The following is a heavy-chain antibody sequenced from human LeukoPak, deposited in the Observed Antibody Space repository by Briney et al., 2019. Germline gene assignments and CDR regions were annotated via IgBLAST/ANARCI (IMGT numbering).Heavy chain of an antibody. CDR3: ARGDFWSGSQPFDY. Sequence: SETLSLTCSVSGVSMNSYYWSWIRPPPGKELEWLAYIFYTGGTNYNPSLKSRVTISVDTSKNQFSLTLNSVTAADTAVYYCARGDFWSGSQPFDYWGQGILVTVSS. CDR2: IFYTGGT. J-gene: IGHJ4*02. CDR1: GVSMNSYY. V-gene: IGHV4-59*01. D-gene: IGHD3-3*01.